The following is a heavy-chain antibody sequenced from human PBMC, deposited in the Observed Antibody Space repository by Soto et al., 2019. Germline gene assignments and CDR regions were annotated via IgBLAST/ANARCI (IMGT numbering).Heavy chain of an antibody. CDR1: GYAFTTYG. J-gene: IGHJ4*02. CDR3: ARGGYGDY. D-gene: IGHD1-1*01. Sequence: QVHLVQSGAEVKKPGASVKVSCKGSGYAFTTYGITWVRQAPGQGLEWMGWISAHNGNTNYAQKLQGRVTVTRDTTTSPAYLELRGLETCDTAGFYCARGGYGDYWGQGALVTVSS. CDR2: ISAHNGNT. V-gene: IGHV1-18*01.